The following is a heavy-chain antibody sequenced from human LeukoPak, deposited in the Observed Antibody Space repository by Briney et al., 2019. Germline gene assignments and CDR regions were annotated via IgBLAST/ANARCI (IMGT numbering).Heavy chain of an antibody. CDR3: ARRRYGDYVLFDY. Sequence: KPSETLSLTCTVSGGSISSSSYYWGWIRQPPGKGLEWIGSIYYSGSTYYNPSLKSRVTIPVDTSKNQFSLKLSSVTAADTALYYCARRRYGDYVLFDYWGQGTLVTVSS. CDR1: GGSISSSSYY. V-gene: IGHV4-39*01. J-gene: IGHJ4*02. CDR2: IYYSGST. D-gene: IGHD4-17*01.